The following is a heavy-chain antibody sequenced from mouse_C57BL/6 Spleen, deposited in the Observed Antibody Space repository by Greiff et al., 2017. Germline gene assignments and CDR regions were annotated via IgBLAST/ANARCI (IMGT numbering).Heavy chain of an antibody. CDR2: INPGSGGT. Sequence: QVQLQQSGAELVRPGTSVKVSCKASGYAFTNYLIEWVKQRPGQGLEWIGVINPGSGGTNYNEKFKGKATLTADKSSSTAYMQLSSLTSEDSAVYFCARLGDYYDYDGPGFAYWGQGTLVTVSA. CDR1: GYAFTNYL. J-gene: IGHJ3*01. V-gene: IGHV1-54*01. CDR3: ARLGDYYDYDGPGFAY. D-gene: IGHD2-4*01.